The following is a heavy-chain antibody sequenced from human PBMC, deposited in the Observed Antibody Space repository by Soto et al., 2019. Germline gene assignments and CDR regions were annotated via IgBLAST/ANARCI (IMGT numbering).Heavy chain of an antibody. Sequence: VKVFCKVSGYPFPRDGISGVRQAPGQGLEWMGGIIPIFGTANYAQKFQGRVTITADESTSTAYMELSSLRSEDTAVYYCARHTYYDFWSGYRGNRAYYYYYGMDVWGQGTTVNVS. CDR1: GYPFPRDG. CDR2: IIPIFGTA. CDR3: ARHTYYDFWSGYRGNRAYYYYYGMDV. J-gene: IGHJ6*02. D-gene: IGHD3-3*01. V-gene: IGHV1-69*13.